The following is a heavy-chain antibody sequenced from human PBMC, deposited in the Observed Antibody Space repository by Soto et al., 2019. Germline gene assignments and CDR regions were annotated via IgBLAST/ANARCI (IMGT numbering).Heavy chain of an antibody. CDR3: ATEPMTTVTTVDY. J-gene: IGHJ4*02. D-gene: IGHD4-17*01. Sequence: GESLKISCAASGFTFSSYSMNWVRQAPGKGLEWVSSISSSSSYIYYADSVKGRFTISRDNAKNSLYLQMNSLRAEDTALYYCATEPMTTVTTVDYWGQGTLVTVSS. V-gene: IGHV3-21*01. CDR2: ISSSSSYI. CDR1: GFTFSSYS.